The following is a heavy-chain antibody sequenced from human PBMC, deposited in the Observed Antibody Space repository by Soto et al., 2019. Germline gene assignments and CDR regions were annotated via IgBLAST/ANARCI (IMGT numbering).Heavy chain of an antibody. CDR2: INPSGGST. J-gene: IGHJ6*02. CDR3: ARGRGVAYYYDSSGYPPAGMDV. D-gene: IGHD3-22*01. CDR1: GYTFTSYY. Sequence: ASVKVSCKASGYTFTSYYMHWVRQAPGQGLEWKGIINPSGGSTSYAQKLQGRVTMTRDTSTSTVYMELSSLRSEDTAVYYCARGRGVAYYYDSSGYPPAGMDVWG. V-gene: IGHV1-46*01.